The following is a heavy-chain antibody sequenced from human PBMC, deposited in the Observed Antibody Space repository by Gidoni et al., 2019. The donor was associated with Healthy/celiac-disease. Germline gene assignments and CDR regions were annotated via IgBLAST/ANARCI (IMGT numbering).Heavy chain of an antibody. V-gene: IGHV3-11*01. CDR3: ARQVGATPFDY. CDR1: GFTFSDYY. Sequence: QVQLVESGGGLVKPGGSLRLSCAASGFTFSDYYMSWIRPAPGKGQEWVSYISSSGSTIDYAESVKGRFTISRENAKNSLYLQMNSLRAEDTAVYYCARQVGATPFDYWGQGTLVTVSS. D-gene: IGHD1-26*01. CDR2: ISSSGSTI. J-gene: IGHJ4*02.